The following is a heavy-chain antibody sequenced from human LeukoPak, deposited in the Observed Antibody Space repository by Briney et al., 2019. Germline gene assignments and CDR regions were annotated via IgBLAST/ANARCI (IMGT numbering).Heavy chain of an antibody. CDR1: GYTFTSYG. J-gene: IGHJ5*02. CDR3: ARDRSYYDFNNNWFDP. CDR2: INPNSGGT. V-gene: IGHV1-2*02. D-gene: IGHD3-3*01. Sequence: ASVKVSCKASGYTFTSYGISWVRQAPGQGLEWMGWINPNSGGTNYAQKFQGRVTMTRDTSISTAYMELSRLRSDDTAVYYCARDRSYYDFNNNWFDPWGQGTLVTVSS.